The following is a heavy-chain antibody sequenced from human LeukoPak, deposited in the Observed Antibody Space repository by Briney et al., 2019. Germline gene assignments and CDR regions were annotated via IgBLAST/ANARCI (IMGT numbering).Heavy chain of an antibody. CDR2: ISGSGGST. CDR1: GFTFSSYA. J-gene: IGHJ4*02. Sequence: GGSLRLSCAASGFTFSSYAMSWVRQAPGKGLEWVSAISGSGGSTYYADSVKGRFTISRDNSKNTLYLQMNSLRAEDTAVYYCRSIVVVPAAISFDYWGQGTLVTVSS. V-gene: IGHV3-23*01. D-gene: IGHD2-2*01. CDR3: RSIVVVPAAISFDY.